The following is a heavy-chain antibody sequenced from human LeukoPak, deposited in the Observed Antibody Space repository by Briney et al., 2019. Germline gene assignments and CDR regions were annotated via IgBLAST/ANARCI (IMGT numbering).Heavy chain of an antibody. CDR2: ISYDGSDT. V-gene: IGHV3-30-3*01. D-gene: IGHD3-16*01. Sequence: GGSLRLSCAASGLTFSSYAMHWVRQAPGRGLEWVAVISYDGSDTYYADSVKGRFTISRDNSKNTLYLQMNSLRAEDTAVYYCAREDETLGQFDPWGQGTLVTVSS. CDR1: GLTFSSYA. J-gene: IGHJ5*02. CDR3: AREDETLGQFDP.